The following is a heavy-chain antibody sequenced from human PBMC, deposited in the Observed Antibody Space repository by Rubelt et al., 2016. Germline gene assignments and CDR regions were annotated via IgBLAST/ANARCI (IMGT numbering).Heavy chain of an antibody. J-gene: IGHJ4*02. CDR2: ISGYNGNT. V-gene: IGHV1-18*01. CDR3: VGRGDAWGPVV. D-gene: IGHD2-21*01. Sequence: QVQLVQSGAEVKKPGASVKVSCKASGYTFTSYGIKWVRQAPGQGLEWMGWISGYNGNTNYAQKLQGRVNMTTEPSTSTSSKGLGSLGSDDTAVYYCVGRGDAWGPVVWGQGTLVTVSS. CDR1: GYTFTSYG.